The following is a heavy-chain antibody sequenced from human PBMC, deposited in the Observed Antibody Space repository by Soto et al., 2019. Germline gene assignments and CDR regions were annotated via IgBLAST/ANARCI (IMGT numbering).Heavy chain of an antibody. J-gene: IGHJ6*02. CDR2: IIPIFGTA. CDR3: ASQLNYYGSGSYYPNYYYGMDV. D-gene: IGHD3-10*01. V-gene: IGHV1-69*13. CDR1: GGTFSSYA. Sequence: SVKVSCKASGGTFSSYAISWVRQAPGQGLEWMGGIIPIFGTANYAQKFQGRVTITADESTSTAYMELSSLRSEDTAVYYCASQLNYYGSGSYYPNYYYGMDVWGQGTTVTVSS.